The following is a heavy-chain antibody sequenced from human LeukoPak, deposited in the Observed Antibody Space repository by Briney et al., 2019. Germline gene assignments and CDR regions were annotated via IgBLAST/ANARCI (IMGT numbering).Heavy chain of an antibody. CDR2: ISDSGSNT. D-gene: IGHD3-22*01. J-gene: IGHJ4*02. V-gene: IGHV3-23*01. CDR3: AKRGVVIRVILVGFHKEAYYFDS. Sequence: GGSLRLSCAVSGITLSNYGMSWVRQAPGKGLEWGAGISDSGSNTKYADSVKGRFTISRDNPKNTLYLHMNSLRAEDTAVYFCAKRGVVIRVILVGFHKEAYYFDSWGQGALVTVSS. CDR1: GITLSNYG.